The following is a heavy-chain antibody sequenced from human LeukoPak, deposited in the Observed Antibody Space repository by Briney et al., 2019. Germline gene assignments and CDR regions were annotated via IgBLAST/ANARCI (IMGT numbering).Heavy chain of an antibody. V-gene: IGHV4-39*01. CDR3: ARQAGHFYYYYGMDV. Sequence: SETLSLTCTVSGGSISSSSYYWGWIRQPPGEGLEWIGSIYYSGSTYYNPSLKSRVTISVDTSKNQFSLKLSSVTAADTAVYYCARQAGHFYYYYGMDVWGQGTTVTVSS. CDR1: GGSISSSSYY. CDR2: IYYSGST. J-gene: IGHJ6*02. D-gene: IGHD6-25*01.